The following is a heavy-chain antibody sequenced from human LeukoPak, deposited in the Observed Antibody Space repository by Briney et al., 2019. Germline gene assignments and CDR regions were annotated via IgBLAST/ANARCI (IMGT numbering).Heavy chain of an antibody. Sequence: ESLMIFCKGSSYSFTSCWIGCVRQLPAESLEELGIFYPGDSDTRYSPSFQGQVTISADKSINTAYLQWSSLKASDTAMYYCARQYCSSTSCIDAFDIWGQGTMVTVSS. CDR2: FYPGDSDT. V-gene: IGHV5-51*01. J-gene: IGHJ3*02. D-gene: IGHD2-2*01. CDR3: ARQYCSSTSCIDAFDI. CDR1: SYSFTSCW.